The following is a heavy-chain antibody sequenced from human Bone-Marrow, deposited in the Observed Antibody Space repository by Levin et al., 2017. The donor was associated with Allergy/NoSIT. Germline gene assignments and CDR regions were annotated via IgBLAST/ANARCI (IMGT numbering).Heavy chain of an antibody. J-gene: IGHJ4*02. Sequence: SQTLSLPCTVSGDYISSTNYYWGWIRQPPGKGLEWIGGLSYSGSTYYNPSLKSRVTISLDTAKNQFSLKLNSVTAADTAVYYCARDGFKSSQVYWGQGTLVTVSS. D-gene: IGHD2-2*03. CDR1: GDYISSTNYY. CDR3: ARDGFKSSQVY. CDR2: LSYSGST. V-gene: IGHV4-39*07.